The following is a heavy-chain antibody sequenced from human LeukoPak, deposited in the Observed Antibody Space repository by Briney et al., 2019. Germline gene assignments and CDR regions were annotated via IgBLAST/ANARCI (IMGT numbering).Heavy chain of an antibody. CDR2: INTNTGNP. CDR1: GYTFSSYA. J-gene: IGHJ4*02. Sequence: ASVKVSCKASGYTFSSYAMNWVRQAPGQGLERMGWINTNTGNPTYARGFTGRFVFSLDTSVSTAYLHISSLQAEDTAVYYCARSNNDGDYLGVGFDYWGQGTLVTVSS. CDR3: ARSNNDGDYLGVGFDY. D-gene: IGHD4-17*01. V-gene: IGHV7-4-1*02.